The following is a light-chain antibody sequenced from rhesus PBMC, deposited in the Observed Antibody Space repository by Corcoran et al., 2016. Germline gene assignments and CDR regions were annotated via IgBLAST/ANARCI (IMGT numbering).Light chain of an antibody. CDR3: QQYNNWKT. V-gene: IGKV3-42*02. CDR1: QSVGST. J-gene: IGKJ1*01. Sequence: EIVMTQSPATLSLSPGERATLSCRASQSVGSTLAWYQQKPGQAPRLLIYYASSRATGIPDRFSGSGSGTEFTLTISSLDPEDVGVYYCQQYNNWKTFGQGTKVEIK. CDR2: YAS.